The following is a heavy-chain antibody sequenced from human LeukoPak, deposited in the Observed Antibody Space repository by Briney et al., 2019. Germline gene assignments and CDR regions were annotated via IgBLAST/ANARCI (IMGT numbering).Heavy chain of an antibody. CDR2: INHSGST. Sequence: SETLSLTCAVYGGSFSGYYWSWIRQPPGKGLEWIGEINHSGSTNYNPSLKSRVTVSVDTSKNQFSLKLSSVTAADTAVYYCARGSRQQQTRVGWFDPWGQGTLVTVSS. D-gene: IGHD6-13*01. V-gene: IGHV4-34*01. J-gene: IGHJ5*02. CDR1: GGSFSGYY. CDR3: ARGSRQQQTRVGWFDP.